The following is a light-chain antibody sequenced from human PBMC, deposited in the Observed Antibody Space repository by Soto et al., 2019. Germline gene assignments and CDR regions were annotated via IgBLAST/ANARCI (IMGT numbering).Light chain of an antibody. CDR3: QNLNSDAPLI. J-gene: IGKJ4*01. CDR2: AAS. CDR1: QDISSF. V-gene: IGKV1-9*01. Sequence: IQLTQSPSSLSSSVGDRVTITCRASQDISSFLAWYQHRPGKAPWLLIYAASTLQVGVPSRFSGSGSGTDFSLTISSLQPEDFATYYCQNLNSDAPLIFGGGTKVDIK.